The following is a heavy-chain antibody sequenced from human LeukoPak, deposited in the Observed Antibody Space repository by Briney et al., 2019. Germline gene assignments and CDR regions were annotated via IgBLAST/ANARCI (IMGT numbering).Heavy chain of an antibody. Sequence: PGGSLRLSCAASGFTFSDYYMSWIRQAPGKGLEWIGSIYYSGSTYYNPSLKSRVTISVDTSKNQFSLKLSSVTAADTAVYYCARGDDYGDYAVVHWGQGTLVTVSS. CDR3: ARGDDYGDYAVVH. D-gene: IGHD4-17*01. CDR1: GFTFSDYY. V-gene: IGHV4-38-2*01. CDR2: IYYSGST. J-gene: IGHJ4*02.